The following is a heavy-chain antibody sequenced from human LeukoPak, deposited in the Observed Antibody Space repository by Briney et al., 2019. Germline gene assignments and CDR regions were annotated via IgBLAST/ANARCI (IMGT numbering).Heavy chain of an antibody. CDR3: TADGYCSSTSCYGYYYYYMDV. CDR2: IKSKTDGGTT. CDR1: GSTFSNAW. J-gene: IGHJ6*03. V-gene: IGHV3-15*01. Sequence: GGSLRLSCAASGSTFSNAWMSWVRQAPGKGLEWVGRIKSKTDGGTTDYAAPVKGRFTISRDDSKNTLYLQMNSLKTEDTAVYYCTADGYCSSTSCYGYYYYYMDVWGKGTTVTISS. D-gene: IGHD2-2*01.